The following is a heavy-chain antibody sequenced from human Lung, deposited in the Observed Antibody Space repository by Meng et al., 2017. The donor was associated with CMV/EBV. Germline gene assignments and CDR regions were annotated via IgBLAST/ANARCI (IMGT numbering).Heavy chain of an antibody. CDR2: IKHDGSEK. Sequence: GESLKISCVASGFTFSSSWMSWVRRAPGKGLEWVATIKHDGSEKHHGDSAKGRFTISRDNAKNSLFLQMDSLRAEDTAVYYCANSGLAGGARWGQGKRVNGSS. CDR1: GFTFSSSW. J-gene: IGHJ4*02. D-gene: IGHD2-21*01. V-gene: IGHV3-7*01. CDR3: ANSGLAGGAR.